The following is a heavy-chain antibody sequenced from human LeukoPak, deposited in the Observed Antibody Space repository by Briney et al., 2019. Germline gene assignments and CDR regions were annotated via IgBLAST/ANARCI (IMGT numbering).Heavy chain of an antibody. Sequence: PSETLSLTCTVSGGSISGYYWNWIRQPPGKGLEWIGYISYTGSADYNPSLKSRVTISVDTSKNQFSLKVTCLSAADTAVYYCARNVFGEVEYHYAMDVWGQGATVTVSS. CDR1: GGSISGYY. V-gene: IGHV4-59*01. J-gene: IGHJ6*02. CDR3: ARNVFGEVEYHYAMDV. D-gene: IGHD3-3*01. CDR2: ISYTGSA.